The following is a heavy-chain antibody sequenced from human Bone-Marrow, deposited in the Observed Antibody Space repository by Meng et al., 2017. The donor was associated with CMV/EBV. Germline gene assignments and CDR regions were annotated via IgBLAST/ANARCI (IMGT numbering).Heavy chain of an antibody. CDR1: GYTFTSYS. Sequence: SCQASGYTFTSYSIAWVRQAPGQGLDWMGWISIYNGITHYAQKFQGRVTMTTDTSTNTAYMDLRSLRSDDTAVYYCARGGIAELDYWGQGTLVTVSS. D-gene: IGHD1-14*01. CDR2: ISIYNGIT. V-gene: IGHV1-18*01. CDR3: ARGGIAELDY. J-gene: IGHJ4*02.